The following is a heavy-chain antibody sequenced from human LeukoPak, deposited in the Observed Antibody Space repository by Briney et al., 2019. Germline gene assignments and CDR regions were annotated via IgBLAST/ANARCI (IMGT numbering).Heavy chain of an antibody. CDR3: ARQAVPVAKYFQY. D-gene: IGHD2-2*01. CDR1: GCSFTSYW. Sequence: GESLKISCKASGCSFTSYWVGWVRQMPGKGLEWMGVIYPSDSDTRYSPSFQGQVTISVDKSINTAYLQWNTLKASDTAMYYCARQAVPVAKYFQYWGQGTLVTVSS. CDR2: IYPSDSDT. V-gene: IGHV5-51*01. J-gene: IGHJ1*01.